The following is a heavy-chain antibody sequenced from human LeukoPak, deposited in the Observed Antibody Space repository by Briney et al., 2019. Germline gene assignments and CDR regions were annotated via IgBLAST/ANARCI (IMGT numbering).Heavy chain of an antibody. V-gene: IGHV4-59*01. CDR2: IYYSGST. J-gene: IGHJ3*02. Sequence: PSETLSLTCTVSGGSISSYYWSWIRQPPGKGLEWIGYIYYSGSTNYNPSLKSRVTISVDTSKNQFSLKLSSVTAADTAVYYCARGYSIAAAGSAPGIWGQGTMVTVSS. CDR1: GGSISSYY. CDR3: ARGYSIAAAGSAPGI. D-gene: IGHD6-13*01.